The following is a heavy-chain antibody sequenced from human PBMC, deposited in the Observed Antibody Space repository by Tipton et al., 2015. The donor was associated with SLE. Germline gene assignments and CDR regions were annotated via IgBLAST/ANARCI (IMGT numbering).Heavy chain of an antibody. V-gene: IGHV4-59*01. J-gene: IGHJ6*04. D-gene: IGHD3-3*01. CDR2: VFYSGST. Sequence: LSLTCTVSGGSINNYYWSLIRQTPGKGLEWIGNVFYSGSTHYNPSLKSRVIMSVDTSKNEFSLKVSSVTAADTAVYYCAREGLRFLHMDVWGRGTTVIVSS. CDR3: AREGLRFLHMDV. CDR1: GGSINNYY.